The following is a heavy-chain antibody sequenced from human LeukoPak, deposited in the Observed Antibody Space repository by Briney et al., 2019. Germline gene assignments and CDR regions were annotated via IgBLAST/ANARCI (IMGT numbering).Heavy chain of an antibody. CDR2: INPNTGTA. V-gene: IGHV1-69*06. J-gene: IGHJ4*02. Sequence: GASVKVSCKASGYMFTGYYIHWVRQVPGEGLEWMGWINPNTGTANYAQKFQGRVTITADKSTSTAYMELSSLRSEDTAVYYCARDKGSAAGYFDYWGQGTLVTVSS. CDR3: ARDKGSAAGYFDY. D-gene: IGHD2-15*01. CDR1: GYMFTGYY.